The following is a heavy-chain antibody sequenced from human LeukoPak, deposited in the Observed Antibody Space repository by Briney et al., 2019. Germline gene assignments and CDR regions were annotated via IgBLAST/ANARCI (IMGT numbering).Heavy chain of an antibody. CDR3: ARDRFGGYDWETFDY. V-gene: IGHV3-21*05. CDR1: GFTFSSYS. CDR2: ISSSSSYI. D-gene: IGHD5-12*01. Sequence: KAGGSLRLSCAASGFTFSSYSMNWVRQAPGKGLEWVSYISSSSSYIYYADSVKGRFTISRDNAKNSLYLQMNSLRAEDTAVYYCARDRFGGYDWETFDYWGQGTLVTVSS. J-gene: IGHJ4*02.